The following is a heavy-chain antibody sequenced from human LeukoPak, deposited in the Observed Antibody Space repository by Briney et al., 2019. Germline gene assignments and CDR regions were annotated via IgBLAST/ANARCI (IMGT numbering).Heavy chain of an antibody. J-gene: IGHJ4*02. V-gene: IGHV4-30-2*01. CDR1: GGSISSGGYS. CDR2: IYHSGST. CDR3: ARGNYYDSSGYPSDYFDY. Sequence: PSETLSLTCAVSGGSISSGGYSWSWIRQPPGKGLEWIGYIYHSGSTYYNPSLKSRVTISVDRSKNQFSLKLSSVTAADTAVYYCARGNYYDSSGYPSDYFDYWGQGTLVTVSS. D-gene: IGHD3-22*01.